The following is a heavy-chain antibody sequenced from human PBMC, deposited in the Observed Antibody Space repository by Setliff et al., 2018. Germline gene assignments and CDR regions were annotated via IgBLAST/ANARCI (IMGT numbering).Heavy chain of an antibody. J-gene: IGHJ3*02. Sequence: GGSLRLSCAASGFPFSIYSMHWVRQAPGKGLEWVSFISDSSFHIYYADSVKGRFTISRDNSKNTLYLQMNSLRAEDTAVYYCARDAGGWYGGAFDIWGQGTMVTVSS. CDR1: GFPFSIYS. D-gene: IGHD6-19*01. V-gene: IGHV3-21*01. CDR2: ISDSSFHI. CDR3: ARDAGGWYGGAFDI.